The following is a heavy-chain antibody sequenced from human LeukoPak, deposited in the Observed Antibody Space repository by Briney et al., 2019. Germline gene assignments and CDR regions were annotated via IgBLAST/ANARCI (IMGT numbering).Heavy chain of an antibody. D-gene: IGHD3-10*01. J-gene: IGHJ4*02. CDR1: GFSFDSHS. CDR3: ARDLGDGEYFFDF. V-gene: IGHV3-48*04. CDR2: IGSRSSPI. Sequence: GGSLRISCTASGFSFDSHSMSWVRQAPGKGLVWIAFIGSRSSPIYYGDSVRGRFTVSRDNAQKSMYLQMDTLGLDDTAVYFCARDLGDGEYFFDFWGQGTLVTVSS.